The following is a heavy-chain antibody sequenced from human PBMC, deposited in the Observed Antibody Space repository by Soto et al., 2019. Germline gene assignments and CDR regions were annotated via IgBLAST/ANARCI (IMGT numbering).Heavy chain of an antibody. Sequence: SVKVSCKASGYTFTSYGISWVRQAPGQGLEWMGGIIPIFGTANYAQKFQGRVTITADESTSTAYMELSSLRSEDTAVYYCARDHGDYGVTYYGMDVWGQGTTVTVSS. CDR3: ARDHGDYGVTYYGMDV. CDR2: IIPIFGTA. D-gene: IGHD4-17*01. J-gene: IGHJ6*02. V-gene: IGHV1-69*13. CDR1: GYTFTSYG.